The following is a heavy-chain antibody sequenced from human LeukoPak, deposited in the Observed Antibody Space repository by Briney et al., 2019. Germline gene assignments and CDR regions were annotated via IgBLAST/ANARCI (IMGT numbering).Heavy chain of an antibody. J-gene: IGHJ6*02. Sequence: GASVKVSCKASGGTLSSYAISRVRQAPGQGLEVMGRIIPILGIANYAQKFQGRVTITADKSTSTAYMELSSPRSEDTAVYYCARVRVRGVIIYYGMDVWGQGSTVTVSS. CDR2: IIPILGIA. D-gene: IGHD3-10*01. CDR1: GGTLSSYA. V-gene: IGHV1-69*04. CDR3: ARVRVRGVIIYYGMDV.